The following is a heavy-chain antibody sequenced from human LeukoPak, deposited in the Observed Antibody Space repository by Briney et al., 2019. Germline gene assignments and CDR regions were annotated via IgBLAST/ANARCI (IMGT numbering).Heavy chain of an antibody. CDR1: GGSFSGYY. D-gene: IGHD3-16*02. CDR3: ARPLGVDYVWGSYRY. Sequence: SETLSLTCAVYGGSFSGYYWSWIRQPPGKGLEWIGEINHSGSTNYNPSLKSRVTISVDTSKNQFSLKLSSVTAADTAVYYCARPLGVDYVWGSYRYWGQGALVTVSS. J-gene: IGHJ4*02. V-gene: IGHV4-34*01. CDR2: INHSGST.